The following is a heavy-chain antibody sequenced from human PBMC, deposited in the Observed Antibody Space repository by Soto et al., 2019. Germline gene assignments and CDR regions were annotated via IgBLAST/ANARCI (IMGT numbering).Heavy chain of an antibody. CDR3: ARQRLWGTSGYYYFEN. CDR1: EYSFAGYW. CDR2: IDPSDSQT. D-gene: IGHD3-22*01. Sequence: PGESLKISCKGSEYSFAGYWITWVRQKPGKGLEWMGRIDPSDSQTYYSPSFRGHVTISVTKSITTVFLQWSSLRASDTAMYYCARQRLWGTSGYYYFENWGQGTLVTVSS. J-gene: IGHJ4*02. V-gene: IGHV5-10-1*01.